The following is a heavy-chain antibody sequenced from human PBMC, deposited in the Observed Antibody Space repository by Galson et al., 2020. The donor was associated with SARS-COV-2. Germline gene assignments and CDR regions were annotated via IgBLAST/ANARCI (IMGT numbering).Heavy chain of an antibody. V-gene: IGHV4-39*01. J-gene: IGHJ6*02. CDR2: IYYSGST. Sequence: SETLSLTCTVSGGSISSSSYYWGWIRQPPGKGLEWIGSIYYSGSTYSNPSLKSRVTISVDTSKNQFSLKLSSVTAADTAVYYCARVDDILTGYYYYGMDVWGQGTTVTVSS. CDR3: ARVDDILTGYYYYGMDV. D-gene: IGHD3-9*01. CDR1: GGSISSSSYY.